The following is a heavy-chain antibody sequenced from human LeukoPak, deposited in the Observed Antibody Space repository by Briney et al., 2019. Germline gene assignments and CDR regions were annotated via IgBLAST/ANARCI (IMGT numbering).Heavy chain of an antibody. Sequence: ASVKVSCKASGYTFTDYYLNWVRQAPGQGLEWMGWINPNSGGTIYAQNFQGRITVTRDTSISTAYMELSSLRSDDTAVCFCTRGHYYYAFDVWGQGTTVTVSS. V-gene: IGHV1-2*02. CDR1: GYTFTDYY. CDR3: TRGHYYYAFDV. J-gene: IGHJ6*02. CDR2: INPNSGGT.